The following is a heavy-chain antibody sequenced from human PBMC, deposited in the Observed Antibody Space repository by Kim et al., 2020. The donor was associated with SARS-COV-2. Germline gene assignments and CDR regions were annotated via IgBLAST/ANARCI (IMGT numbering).Heavy chain of an antibody. V-gene: IGHV3-53*04. CDR3: STSPAWQGVLPYYYYYM. CDR1: GFSVSSNY. J-gene: IGHJ6*03. Sequence: GGSLRLSCAASGFSVSSNYMTWVRQAPGKGLEWVSVIFTGGSTYYADSVKGRFTISRHNSKNTVYLQMNSLRPEDTAVYYWSTSPAWQGVLPYYYYYM. CDR2: IFTGGST.